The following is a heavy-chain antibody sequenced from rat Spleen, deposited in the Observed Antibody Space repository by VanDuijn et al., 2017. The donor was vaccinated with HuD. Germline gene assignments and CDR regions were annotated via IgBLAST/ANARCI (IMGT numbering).Heavy chain of an antibody. CDR3: ARSDGVHYYLPFAD. V-gene: IGHV3-3*01. CDR1: GYSITSNY. Sequence: EVQLQESGPGLVKPSHSLSLTCSVTGYSITSNYWNWIRKFPGNKLEWMGYINSAGTTNYNPSLKSRISITRDTSKNQFFLQVNSVSSEDTATYYCARSDGVHYYLPFADWGQGTLVTASS. D-gene: IGHD1-1*01. CDR2: INSAGTT. J-gene: IGHJ3*01.